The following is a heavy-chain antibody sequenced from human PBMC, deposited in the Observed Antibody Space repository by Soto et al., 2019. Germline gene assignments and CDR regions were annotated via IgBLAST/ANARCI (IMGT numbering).Heavy chain of an antibody. CDR1: GFSLSTSGVG. CDR3: AHIGKEDTAMGNYYYYGMDV. CDR2: IYWDDDK. D-gene: IGHD5-18*01. Sequence: QITLKESGPTLVKPTQTLTLTCTFSGFSLSTSGVGVGWIRQPPGKALEWLALIYWDDDKRYSPSLKSRLTITKDTSKNQVVLTMTNMDPVDTATYYCAHIGKEDTAMGNYYYYGMDVWGQGTTVTVSS. V-gene: IGHV2-5*02. J-gene: IGHJ6*02.